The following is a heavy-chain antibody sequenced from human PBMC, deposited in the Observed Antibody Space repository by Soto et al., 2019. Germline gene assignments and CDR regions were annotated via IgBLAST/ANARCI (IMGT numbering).Heavy chain of an antibody. CDR1: GFTFSSYA. CDR3: AKDHAKQWLPATGDY. CDR2: ISGSGGST. J-gene: IGHJ4*02. Sequence: EVQLLESGGGLVQPGGSLRLSCAASGFTFSSYAMSWVRQAPGKGLEWVSAISGSGGSTYYADSVKGRFTISRDNSKNPLDLQMNSLRAEDTAVYYCAKDHAKQWLPATGDYWGQGTLVTVSS. V-gene: IGHV3-23*01. D-gene: IGHD6-19*01.